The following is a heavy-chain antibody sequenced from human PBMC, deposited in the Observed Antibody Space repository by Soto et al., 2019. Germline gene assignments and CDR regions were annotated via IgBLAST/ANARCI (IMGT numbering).Heavy chain of an antibody. CDR2: INAGNGDT. D-gene: IGHD1-1*01. CDR1: SYSFTTYA. Sequence: ASVKVSCKASSYSFTTYALHWVRQAPGQRLEWMGWINAGNGDTKYSEKFQGRVTITRDTSANTAYMELSSLRSEDTSVYYCARDPGTGAALRAYHFDYWGQGTLVTVSS. J-gene: IGHJ4*02. CDR3: ARDPGTGAALRAYHFDY. V-gene: IGHV1-3*01.